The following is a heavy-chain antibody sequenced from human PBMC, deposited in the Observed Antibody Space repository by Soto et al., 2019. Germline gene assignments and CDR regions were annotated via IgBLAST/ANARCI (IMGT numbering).Heavy chain of an antibody. CDR1: GFTFSSYS. D-gene: IGHD4-17*01. V-gene: IGHV3-21*01. CDR3: AREAYGDYYFDY. CDR2: ISSSSDYI. Sequence: EVPLVESGGGLVNPGGSLRLSCAASGFTFSSYSMNWVRQTPGKGLEWVSSISSSSDYIYYADSVKGRFTISRDNAKNSLYLQMNSLRAEDTAVYYCAREAYGDYYFDYWGQGTLVTVSS. J-gene: IGHJ4*02.